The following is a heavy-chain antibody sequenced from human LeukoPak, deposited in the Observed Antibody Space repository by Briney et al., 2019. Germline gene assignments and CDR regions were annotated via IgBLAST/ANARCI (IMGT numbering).Heavy chain of an antibody. Sequence: SVKVSCKASGGTFSSYAISWVRQAPGQGLEWMGGIIPIFGTANYAQKFQGRVTITADKSTSTAYMELSSLRSEDTAVYFCARPLFRFLEWSYRSYYYYYMDVWGKGTTVTVSS. V-gene: IGHV1-69*06. CDR2: IIPIFGTA. J-gene: IGHJ6*03. CDR3: ARPLFRFLEWSYRSYYYYYMDV. CDR1: GGTFSSYA. D-gene: IGHD3-3*01.